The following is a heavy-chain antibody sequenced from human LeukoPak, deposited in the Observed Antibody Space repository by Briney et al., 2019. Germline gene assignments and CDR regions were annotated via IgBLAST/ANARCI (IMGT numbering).Heavy chain of an antibody. J-gene: IGHJ4*02. Sequence: GGSLRLSCAASGFTFSSYAMHWVRQAPGKGLEWVALISYDGSNKYYADSLKGRFTISRDNSKDTLSLQMSSLRPEDTAVYYCAKDKEGGYSYPTPPYFDYWGQGTLVTVSS. D-gene: IGHD5-18*01. CDR2: ISYDGSNK. V-gene: IGHV3-30*04. CDR1: GFTFSSYA. CDR3: AKDKEGGYSYPTPPYFDY.